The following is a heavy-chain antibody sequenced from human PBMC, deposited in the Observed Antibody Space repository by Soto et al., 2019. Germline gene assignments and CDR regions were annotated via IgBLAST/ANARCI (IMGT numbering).Heavy chain of an antibody. J-gene: IGHJ3*02. CDR2: VYPGDAET. V-gene: IGHV5-51*01. CDR3: AKSEVLEI. Sequence: GESLKISCKGSEYNFSSQWIAWVRQKPGKGLGWMGIVYPGDAETRYSPSFQGQVTMSADKSIDTAYLQWSSLKASDTAIYYCAKSEVLEIWGQGTMVTVSS. CDR1: EYNFSSQW.